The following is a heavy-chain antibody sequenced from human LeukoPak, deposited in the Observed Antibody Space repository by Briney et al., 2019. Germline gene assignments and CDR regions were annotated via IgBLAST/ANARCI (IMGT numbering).Heavy chain of an antibody. V-gene: IGHV3-13*01. CDR3: ARGGYYESNGYDDAFHI. Sequence: GGSRRLSWAASGFTLGYYDMPWFGQVTGKGRGGGSAIAPAGDTQYPGYEKCRFTIYRENAKNSLYLQIAHLRAGNTVVYYGARGGYYESNGYDDAFHIWGQGAMVTVSS. CDR1: GFTLGYYD. D-gene: IGHD3-22*01. CDR2: IAPAGDT. J-gene: IGHJ3*02.